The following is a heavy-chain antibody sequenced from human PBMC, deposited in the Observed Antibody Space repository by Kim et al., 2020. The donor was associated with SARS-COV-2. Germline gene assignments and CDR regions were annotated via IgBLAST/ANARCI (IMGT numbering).Heavy chain of an antibody. Sequence: SETLSLTCSVYGGSITSGVYYWACIRQPPGWDLDWIGSIHDSGTTYYNPSLQSRVILSVDTSTNQFALKLRSGTSTDTAVYFCARTLILTGYFQYYFDLWGRGTRVSVSS. CDR2: IHDSGTT. CDR3: ARTLILTGYFQYYFDL. CDR1: GGSITSGVYY. J-gene: IGHJ4*02. V-gene: IGHV4-39*01. D-gene: IGHD3-9*01.